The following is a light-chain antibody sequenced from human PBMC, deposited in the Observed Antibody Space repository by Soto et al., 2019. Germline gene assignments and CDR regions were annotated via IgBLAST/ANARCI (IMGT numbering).Light chain of an antibody. CDR1: QDISSY. CDR3: QQLNTYPWT. V-gene: IGKV1-9*01. CDR2: AAS. Sequence: SQLTQSPSSLSASVVDRVTITCLASQDISSYLAWYQQEPGKAPKLLIYAASTLQSGVPSRFSGSGSGTDFTLTISTLQPEDFATYYCQQLNTYPWTFGQGTKVDIK. J-gene: IGKJ1*01.